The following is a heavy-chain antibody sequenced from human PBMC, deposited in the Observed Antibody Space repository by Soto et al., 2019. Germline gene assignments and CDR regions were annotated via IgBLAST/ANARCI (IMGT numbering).Heavy chain of an antibody. CDR2: ITWNSRVL. J-gene: IGHJ4*02. CDR3: AKGRYDFWSPYYFDS. CDR1: GLNFDDFA. D-gene: IGHD3-3*01. V-gene: IGHV3-9*01. Sequence: EVQLVESGGRLVQPGRSLRLSCVGTGLNFDDFAMHWVRQAPGKGLEWVSGITWNSRVLAYADSVKGRFTIPRDNARNSLYLQMDSLRDEDTALYYCAKGRYDFWSPYYFDSWGQGTLVTVSS.